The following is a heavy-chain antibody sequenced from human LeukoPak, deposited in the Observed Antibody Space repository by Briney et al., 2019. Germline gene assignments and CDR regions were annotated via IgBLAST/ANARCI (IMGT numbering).Heavy chain of an antibody. CDR1: GYTFTSYG. CDR3: ARESLSRVVVPAAILFGYYYGMDV. J-gene: IGHJ6*02. D-gene: IGHD2-2*01. Sequence: GASVKVSCKASGYTFTSYGISWVRQAPGQGLEWMGWISAYNGNTNYAQKLQGRVTMTTDTSTSTAYMELRSLRSDDTAVYYCARESLSRVVVPAAILFGYYYGMDVWGQGTMVTVSS. CDR2: ISAYNGNT. V-gene: IGHV1-18*01.